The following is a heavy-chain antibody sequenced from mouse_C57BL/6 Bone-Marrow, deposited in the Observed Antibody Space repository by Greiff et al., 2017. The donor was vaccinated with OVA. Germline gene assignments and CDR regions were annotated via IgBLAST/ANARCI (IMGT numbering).Heavy chain of an antibody. CDR3: AKPVYYDYDVWFAY. J-gene: IGHJ3*01. Sequence: QVQLKQSGPGLVAPSQSLSITCTVSGFSLTSYGVSWVRQPPGKGLEWMGVIWGDGSTNNHSALISRLSISKENSKSQVFLKLNSLQTYDTATYYCAKPVYYDYDVWFAYWGQGTLVTVSA. V-gene: IGHV2-3*01. CDR2: IWGDGST. CDR1: GFSLTSYG. D-gene: IGHD2-4*01.